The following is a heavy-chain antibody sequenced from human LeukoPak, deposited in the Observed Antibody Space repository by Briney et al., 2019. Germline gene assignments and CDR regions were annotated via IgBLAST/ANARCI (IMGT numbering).Heavy chain of an antibody. CDR3: ARDGPRIAALGEDFDY. CDR2: INPSGGST. CDR1: GYTFTSYY. D-gene: IGHD6-6*01. Sequence: ASVKVSCTASGYTFTSYYMHWVRQAPGQGLEWMGLINPSGGSTSYAQKFQGRVTMTRDTSTSTVYMELSSLRSEDTAVYYCARDGPRIAALGEDFDYWGQGTLVTVSS. V-gene: IGHV1-46*01. J-gene: IGHJ4*02.